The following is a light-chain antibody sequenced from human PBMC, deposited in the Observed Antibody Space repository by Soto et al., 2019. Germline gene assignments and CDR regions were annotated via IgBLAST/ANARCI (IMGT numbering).Light chain of an antibody. CDR1: QSISSY. V-gene: IGKV1-39*01. CDR2: AAS. J-gene: IGKJ4*01. CDR3: QQANSFPLT. Sequence: DIQMTQSPSTLSASVGDRVTITARASQSISSYLNGYQQKPGQAPTLLIYAASSLHSGVPPRFSGIGSGTDFTLTISSLQPEDFATYYCQQANSFPLTFGGGTKVDIK.